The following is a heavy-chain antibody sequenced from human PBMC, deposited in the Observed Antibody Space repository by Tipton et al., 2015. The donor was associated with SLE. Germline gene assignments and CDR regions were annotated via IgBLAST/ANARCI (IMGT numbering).Heavy chain of an antibody. CDR1: GGSFTSGTYY. V-gene: IGHV4-61*02. D-gene: IGHD2-15*01. CDR2: IYTSGST. J-gene: IGHJ3*02. CDR3: ARGKDIVVARDAFDI. Sequence: LRLSCTVSGGSFTSGTYYWSWIRQPAGKGLEWIGRIYTSGSTNYNPSLKSRVAISVDTSKNQFSLKLSSVTAADTAVYYCARGKDIVVARDAFDIWGQGTMVTVSS.